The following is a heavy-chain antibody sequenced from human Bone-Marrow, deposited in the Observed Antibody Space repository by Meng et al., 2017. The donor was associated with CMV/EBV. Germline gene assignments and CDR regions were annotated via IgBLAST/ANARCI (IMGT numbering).Heavy chain of an antibody. V-gene: IGHV1-46*01. CDR2: INPSGGST. D-gene: IGHD2-2*01. CDR3: ARDRGYCSSTSCQPTNNWFDP. Sequence: ASVKVSCKASGYTFTSYYMHWVRQAPGQGLEWMGIINPSGGSTSYAQKFRGRVTMTRDTSTSTVYMELSSLRSEDTAVYYCARDRGYCSSTSCQPTNNWFDPSGQGTLVTVSS. CDR1: GYTFTSYY. J-gene: IGHJ5*02.